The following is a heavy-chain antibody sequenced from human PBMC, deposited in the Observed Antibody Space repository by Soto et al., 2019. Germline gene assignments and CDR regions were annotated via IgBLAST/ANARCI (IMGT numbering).Heavy chain of an antibody. CDR3: ARGMATTLTSRFDP. J-gene: IGHJ5*02. V-gene: IGHV4-34*01. CDR2: INHSGST. Sequence: SETLSLTCAVYGGSFRGYYWSWIRQPPGKGLEWIGEINHSGSTNYNPSLKSRVTISVDTSKNQFSLKLSSVTAADTAVYYCARGMATTLTSRFDPWGQGTLVTVSS. CDR1: GGSFRGYY. D-gene: IGHD5-12*01.